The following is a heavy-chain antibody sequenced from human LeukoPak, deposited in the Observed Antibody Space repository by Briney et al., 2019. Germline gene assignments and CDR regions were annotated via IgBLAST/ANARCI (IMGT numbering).Heavy chain of an antibody. CDR2: IFTSGRT. CDR3: ARASGWQRAFDS. CDR1: GDSISSYH. V-gene: IGHV4-4*07. D-gene: IGHD6-25*01. J-gene: IGHJ4*02. Sequence: SETLSLSCTVSGDSISSYHWSWIRQPAGKGLEWIGRIFTSGRTNYNPSLKSRVTMSLDTSKNQFSLKLRSVTAADTAVYYCARASGWQRAFDSWGQGALVAASS.